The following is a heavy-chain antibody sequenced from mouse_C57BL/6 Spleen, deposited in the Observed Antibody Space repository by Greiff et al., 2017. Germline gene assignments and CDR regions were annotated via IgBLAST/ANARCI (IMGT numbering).Heavy chain of an antibody. CDR2: IWSGGST. CDR3: ARKEGTVFALDD. V-gene: IGHV2-2*01. J-gene: IGHJ4*01. CDR1: GFSLTSYG. Sequence: VKLVESGPGLVQPSQSLSITCTVSGFSLTSYGVHWVRQSPGKGLEWLGVIWSGGSTDYNAACISRLSISKDNSKSQVFFKMNSLQADDTAIYYCARKEGTVFALDDWGQGTSVTVSS. D-gene: IGHD1-1*01.